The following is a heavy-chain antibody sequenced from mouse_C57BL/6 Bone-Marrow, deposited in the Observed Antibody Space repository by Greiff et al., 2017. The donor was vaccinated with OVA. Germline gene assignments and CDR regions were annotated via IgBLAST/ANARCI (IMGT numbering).Heavy chain of an antibody. CDR3: GRGGLQEYFDV. V-gene: IGHV3-1*01. J-gene: IGHJ1*03. CDR1: GYSITSGYV. Sequence: EVQGVESGPGMVKPSPSLSLSCTVTGYSITSGYVCHCIRHFPGNKLEWVGYISYSGSTTYNPSLTSRISLTPVTSKNHFFLKVNSVTTEDTDTYYCGRGGLQEYFDVWGTGTTVTVSS. D-gene: IGHD2-2*01. CDR2: ISYSGST.